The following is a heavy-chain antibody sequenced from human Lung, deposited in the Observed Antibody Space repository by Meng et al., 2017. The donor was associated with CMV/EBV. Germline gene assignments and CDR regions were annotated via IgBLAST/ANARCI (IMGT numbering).Heavy chain of an antibody. CDR2: IYWNDDK. Sequence: GPXLVXPTQTLTLTCTFSGFSLSTSGAGVGWIRQPPGKALEWLALIYWNDDKRYSPSLKSRLTITKDTSKNQVVLTMTNMDPVDTATYYCAHRPVSGAGKEEYYFDYWGQGTXVTVSS. CDR1: GFSLSTSGAG. CDR3: AHRPVSGAGKEEYYFDY. D-gene: IGHD6-19*01. J-gene: IGHJ4*02. V-gene: IGHV2-5*01.